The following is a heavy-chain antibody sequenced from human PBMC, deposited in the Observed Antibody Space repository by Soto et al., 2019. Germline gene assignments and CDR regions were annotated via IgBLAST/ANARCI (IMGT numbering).Heavy chain of an antibody. D-gene: IGHD6-6*01. CDR3: ARDIYSSLGVFDY. CDR1: GFTFSSYA. CDR2: ISSNGGST. Sequence: GGSLRLSCAASGFTFSSYAMHWVRQAPGKGLEYVSAISSNGGSTYYANSVKGRFTISRDNSKNTLYLQMGSLRAEDMAVYYCARDIYSSLGVFDYWGQGTLVTVSS. V-gene: IGHV3-64*01. J-gene: IGHJ4*02.